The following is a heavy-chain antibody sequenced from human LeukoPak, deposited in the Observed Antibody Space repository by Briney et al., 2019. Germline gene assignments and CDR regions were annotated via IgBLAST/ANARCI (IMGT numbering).Heavy chain of an antibody. Sequence: SETLSLTCTVSGGXISTGVYYWSWIRQDPGNGLEWIGYIYSSGITYYNPSLKSRVTISVDTSRNQFSLRLSSVTAADTAVYYRARDPRGYGVDVWGQGTTVTVSS. D-gene: IGHD3-10*01. CDR1: GGXISTGVYY. V-gene: IGHV4-31*03. CDR3: ARDPRGYGVDV. J-gene: IGHJ6*02. CDR2: IYSSGIT.